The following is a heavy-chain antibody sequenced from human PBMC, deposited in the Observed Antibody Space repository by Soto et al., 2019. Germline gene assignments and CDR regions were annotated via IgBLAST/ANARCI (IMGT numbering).Heavy chain of an antibody. D-gene: IGHD3-3*01. J-gene: IGHJ6*02. Sequence: GESLKISCKGSGYSFTSYWIGWVRQMPGKGLEWMGIIYPGDSDTRYSPSFQGQVTISADKSISTAYLQWSSLKASDTAMYYCERLAGNYDFWSGYPPGMDVWGQGTTVSVSS. CDR1: GYSFTSYW. V-gene: IGHV5-51*01. CDR2: IYPGDSDT. CDR3: ERLAGNYDFWSGYPPGMDV.